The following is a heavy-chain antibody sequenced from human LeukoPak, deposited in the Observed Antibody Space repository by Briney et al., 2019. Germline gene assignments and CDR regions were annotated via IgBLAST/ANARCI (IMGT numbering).Heavy chain of an antibody. J-gene: IGHJ4*02. V-gene: IGHV4-61*05. CDR3: ARQNYYDSSGYYYRATLMYYFDY. Sequence: SETLSLTCTVSGGSISSSTYYWSWIRQPPGRGLEWIGYIYYSGSTNYNPSLKSRVTISVDTSKNQFSLKLSSVTAADTAVYYCARQNYYDSSGYYYRATLMYYFDYWGQGTLVTVSS. CDR1: GGSISSSTYY. D-gene: IGHD3-22*01. CDR2: IYYSGST.